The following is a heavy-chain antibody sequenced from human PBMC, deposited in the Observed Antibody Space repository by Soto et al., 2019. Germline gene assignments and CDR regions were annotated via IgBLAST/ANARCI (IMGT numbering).Heavy chain of an antibody. CDR2: ITVCGGST. V-gene: IGHV3-23*01. Sequence: LSCAASGFRFPSYAMSWVRQAQGKGLEWVSSITVCGGSTYYADSVNGRFTISRDNSKNTLFLQMNSLRAEDTAVYYCGNHGYYDNSGYSYYYYGLGAWGQGTTVTVSS. CDR3: GNHGYYDNSGYSYYYYGLGA. J-gene: IGHJ6*02. D-gene: IGHD3-22*01. CDR1: GFRFPSYA.